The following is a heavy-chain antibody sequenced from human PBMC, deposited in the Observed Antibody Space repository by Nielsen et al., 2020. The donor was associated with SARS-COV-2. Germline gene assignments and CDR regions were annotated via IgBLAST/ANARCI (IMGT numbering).Heavy chain of an antibody. CDR2: IKQDGSEK. V-gene: IGHV3-7*01. CDR1: GFTFSSYW. J-gene: IGHJ6*02. CDR3: ARVRTVYSYYYGMDV. D-gene: IGHD3/OR15-3a*01. Sequence: GGSLRLSCAASGFTFSSYWMSWVRQAPGKGLEWVANIKQDGSEKYYVDSVKGRFTISRDNAKNSLYLQMNSLRAEDTAVYYCARVRTVYSYYYGMDVWGQGTTVTSP.